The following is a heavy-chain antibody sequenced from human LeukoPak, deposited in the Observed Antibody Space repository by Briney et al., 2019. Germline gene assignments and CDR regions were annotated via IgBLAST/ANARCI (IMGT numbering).Heavy chain of an antibody. D-gene: IGHD5-24*01. CDR3: AKDCGWLHFCS. V-gene: IGHV3-23*01. CDR1: GFTFSIHG. CDR2: ISPGADIT. J-gene: IGHJ5*02. Sequence: GGTLRLSCAASGFTFSIHGMNWVRQAPGKGLEWVSGISPGADITYYAESVKGRFTMSRDNSKNTLYLQINTLRAEDTAIYYCAKDCGWLHFCSWGQGTLVTVSS.